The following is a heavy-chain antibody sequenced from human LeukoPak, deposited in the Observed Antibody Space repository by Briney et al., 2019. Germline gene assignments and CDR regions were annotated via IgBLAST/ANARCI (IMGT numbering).Heavy chain of an antibody. CDR1: GFTFNIYT. CDR3: ARDRLVIPPAVSSAFQNYYYGMDV. V-gene: IGHV3-21*01. J-gene: IGHJ6*04. Sequence: GGSLRLSCAASGFTFNIYTMNWVRQAPGKGLEWLSSISSSSGHIFYSDSVKGRFTVSRDNAKNSVYLQMTSLRAGDTAIYYCARDRLVIPPAVSSAFQNYYYGMDVWGKGTTVTVSS. CDR2: ISSSSGHI. D-gene: IGHD2-2*01.